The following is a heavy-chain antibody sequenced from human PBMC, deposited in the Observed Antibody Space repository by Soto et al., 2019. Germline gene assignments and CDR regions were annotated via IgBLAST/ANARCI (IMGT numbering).Heavy chain of an antibody. CDR3: ARSLWFGELPAFDI. V-gene: IGHV4-4*02. CDR2: IYHSGST. D-gene: IGHD3-10*01. CDR1: GGSISSSNW. Sequence: SETLSLTCAVSGGSISSSNWWSWVRQPPGKGLEWTGEIYHSGSTNYNPSLKSRVTISVDKSKNQFSLKLSSVTAADTAVYYCARSLWFGELPAFDIWGQGTMVTVSS. J-gene: IGHJ3*02.